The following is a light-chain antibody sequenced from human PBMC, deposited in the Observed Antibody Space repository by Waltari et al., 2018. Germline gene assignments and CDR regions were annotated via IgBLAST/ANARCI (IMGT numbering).Light chain of an antibody. J-gene: IGLJ2*01. CDR1: SSNIGADYH. Sequence: QSVLTQPPSVSGAPGQTVTISCTGSSSNIGADYHFHWYQQLPGTAPKLLIYATNNRPSGVPARFSGSKSGTSASLAITGRQPEDEATYFCQSYDSSLRIFGGGTKLTVL. CDR3: QSYDSSLRI. V-gene: IGLV1-40*01. CDR2: ATN.